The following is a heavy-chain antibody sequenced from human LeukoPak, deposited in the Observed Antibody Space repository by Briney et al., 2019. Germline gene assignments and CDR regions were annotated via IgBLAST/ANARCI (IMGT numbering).Heavy chain of an antibody. J-gene: IGHJ4*02. D-gene: IGHD3-22*01. Sequence: SETLSLTCAVYGGSFSGYYWSWIRQPPGKGLEWIGEINHSRSTNYNPSLKSRVTISVDTSKNQFSLKLSSVTAADTAVYYCASGYYDSSATAGYWGQGTLVTVSS. V-gene: IGHV4-34*01. CDR1: GGSFSGYY. CDR3: ASGYYDSSATAGY. CDR2: INHSRST.